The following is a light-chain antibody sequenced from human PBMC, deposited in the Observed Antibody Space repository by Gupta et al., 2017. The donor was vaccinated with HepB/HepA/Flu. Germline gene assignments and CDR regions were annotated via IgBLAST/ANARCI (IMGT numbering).Light chain of an antibody. CDR2: GNS. CDR1: SSNIGAGYD. J-gene: IGLJ2*01. Sequence: QSVLTQPPSVSGAPGQRVPISCTGSSSNIGAGYDVHWYQQLPGTAPKLLIYGNSNRPSGVPDRFSGSKSGTSAFLAITGLQAEDEADYYCQSYDSSLSVVFGGGTKLTVL. V-gene: IGLV1-40*01. CDR3: QSYDSSLSVV.